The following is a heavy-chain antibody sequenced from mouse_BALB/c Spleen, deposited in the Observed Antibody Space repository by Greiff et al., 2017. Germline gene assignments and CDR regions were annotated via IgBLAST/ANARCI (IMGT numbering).Heavy chain of an antibody. V-gene: IGHV5-17*02. CDR2: ISSGSSTI. CDR3: ARDCRGDESMDY. Sequence: EVMLVESGGGLVQPGGSRKLSCAASGFTFSSFGMHWVRQAPEKGLEWVAYISSGSSTIYYADTVKGRFTISRDNTKNTLFLQMTSLRCEETAMYYGARDCRGDESMDYWGEGTSDTVSS. J-gene: IGHJ4*01. CDR1: GFTFSSFG. D-gene: IGHD3-3*01.